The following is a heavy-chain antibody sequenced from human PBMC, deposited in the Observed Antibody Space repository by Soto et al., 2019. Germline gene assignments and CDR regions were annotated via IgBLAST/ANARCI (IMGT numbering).Heavy chain of an antibody. CDR1: GLTFSSDW. CDR2: INSDGTDR. Sequence: HPGGSLRLSCAASGLTFSSDWMHWVRQGPGKGLVWVSHINSDGTDRMYADSVKGRFTIARDNAKNTLYLQMNSLRVEDTAVYYCVRGSFNAFDVWGQGTMVTVSS. V-gene: IGHV3-74*03. J-gene: IGHJ3*01. CDR3: VRGSFNAFDV.